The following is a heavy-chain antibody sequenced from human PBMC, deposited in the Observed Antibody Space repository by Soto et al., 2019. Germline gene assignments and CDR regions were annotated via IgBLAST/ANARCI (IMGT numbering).Heavy chain of an antibody. J-gene: IGHJ4*02. CDR3: ARVLPYSSSSTPDY. V-gene: IGHV3-48*02. Sequence: LSLTCAASGFTFSSYSMNWVRQAPGKGLEWVSYISSSSSTIYYADSVKGRFTISRDNAKDSLHLLMRSLRDEDTAVYYCARVLPYSSSSTPDYWGQGTLVTVSS. CDR2: ISSSSSTI. CDR1: GFTFSSYS. D-gene: IGHD6-6*01.